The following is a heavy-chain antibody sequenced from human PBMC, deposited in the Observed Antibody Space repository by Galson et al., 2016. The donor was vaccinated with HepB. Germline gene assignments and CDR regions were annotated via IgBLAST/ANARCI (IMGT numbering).Heavy chain of an antibody. CDR2: IWYDGSFQ. D-gene: IGHD4-23*01. CDR1: GFTFSSYG. J-gene: IGHJ4*02. V-gene: IGHV3-33*01. Sequence: SLRLSCAASGFTFSSYGMHWVRQAPGKGLEWVAVIWYDGSFQFYEDSVKGRFTISRDNSKNMLYLQMNSLRAEDTAVYYCARVSNSFCGDYFDYWGQGTLVTVSS. CDR3: ARVSNSFCGDYFDY.